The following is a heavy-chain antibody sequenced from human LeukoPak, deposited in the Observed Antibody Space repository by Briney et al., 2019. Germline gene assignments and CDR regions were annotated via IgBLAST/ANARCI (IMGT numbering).Heavy chain of an antibody. CDR3: AKDHFGSGTTMDV. D-gene: IGHD3-10*01. V-gene: IGHV3-30*18. J-gene: IGHJ6*02. CDR2: ISHSGGDR. Sequence: GGSLRLSCAASGVTFSNHAMHWVRQAPGQGLEWLAVISHSGGDRYYADSLKGRFTISRDNSKNALFLQMNSLSDEATGVYYCAKDHFGSGTTMDVWGQGTTVTVSS. CDR1: GVTFSNHA.